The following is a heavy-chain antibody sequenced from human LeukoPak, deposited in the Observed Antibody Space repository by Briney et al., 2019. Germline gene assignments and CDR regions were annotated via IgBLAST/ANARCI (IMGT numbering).Heavy chain of an antibody. CDR2: IYYSGST. CDR1: GGSISSGSYS. D-gene: IGHD4-17*01. V-gene: IGHV4-30-4*07. CDR3: ARYDYDDYVLDY. Sequence: SETLSLTCAVSGGSISSGSYSWTWIRQPPGKGLEWIGYIYYSGSTYYNPSLKSRVTISVDTSKNQFSLKLSSVTAADTAVYFCARYDYDDYVLDYWGQGTLVTVSS. J-gene: IGHJ4*02.